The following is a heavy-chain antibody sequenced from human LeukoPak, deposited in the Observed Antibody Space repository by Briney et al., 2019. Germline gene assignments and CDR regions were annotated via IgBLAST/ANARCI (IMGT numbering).Heavy chain of an antibody. CDR2: IYYSGST. CDR1: GYSISSGYY. D-gene: IGHD3-22*01. J-gene: IGHJ3*02. V-gene: IGHV4-38-2*01. Sequence: SETLSLTCAVSGYSISSGYYWGWIRQPPGKGLEWIGSIYYSGSTYYNPSLKSRVTISVDTSKNQFSLKLSSVTAADTAVYYCARHYYYDSTQTGAFDIWGQGTMVTVSS. CDR3: ARHYYYDSTQTGAFDI.